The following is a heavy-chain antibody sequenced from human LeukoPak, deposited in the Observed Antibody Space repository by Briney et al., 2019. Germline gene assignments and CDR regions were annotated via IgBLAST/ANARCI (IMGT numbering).Heavy chain of an antibody. CDR2: IYPGDSDT. J-gene: IGHJ6*03. CDR3: ARQAFNYCSSTSCYTAVGGYYYMDV. D-gene: IGHD2-2*02. Sequence: GESPKISCKGSGYSFTTYWIGWVRQMPGKGLEWMGIIYPGDSDTRYSPSFQGQATISADKSISTAYLQWSSLKASDTAMYYCARQAFNYCSSTSCYTAVGGYYYMDVWGKGTTVTVSS. CDR1: GYSFTTYW. V-gene: IGHV5-51*01.